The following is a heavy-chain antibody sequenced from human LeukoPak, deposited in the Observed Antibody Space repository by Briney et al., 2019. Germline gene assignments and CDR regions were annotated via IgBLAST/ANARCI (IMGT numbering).Heavy chain of an antibody. J-gene: IGHJ4*02. D-gene: IGHD3-10*02. V-gene: IGHV3-33*01. CDR3: ARDRGLFGELLYLFDN. Sequence: PGGSLRLSCAASGFTFNSYGMHWVRQAPGKGLEWVAVIWYDGSNKYYADSVKGRFTISRDNSKNTLFLQMNSLRAEDTAVYYCARDRGLFGELLYLFDNWGQGTLVTVSS. CDR2: IWYDGSNK. CDR1: GFTFNSYG.